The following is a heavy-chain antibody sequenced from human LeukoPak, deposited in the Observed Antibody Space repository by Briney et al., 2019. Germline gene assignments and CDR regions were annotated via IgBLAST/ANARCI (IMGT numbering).Heavy chain of an antibody. CDR2: ISAYT. CDR3: ARGGSGSRGPFDY. CDR1: GYTFTSYG. D-gene: IGHD3-10*01. V-gene: IGHV1-18*04. J-gene: IGHJ4*02. Sequence: ASVKVSCKASGYTFTSYGISWVRQAPGQGLEWMGRISAYTNYAQKLQGRVTMTTDTSTSTAYMELRSLRSDDTAAYYCARGGSGSRGPFDYWGQGTLVTVSS.